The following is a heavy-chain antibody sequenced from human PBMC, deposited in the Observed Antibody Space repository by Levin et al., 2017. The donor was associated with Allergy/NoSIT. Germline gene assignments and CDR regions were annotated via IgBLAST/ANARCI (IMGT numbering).Heavy chain of an antibody. CDR1: GFTFSSYA. CDR3: AKDLIARGYSYGPGDY. D-gene: IGHD5-18*01. J-gene: IGHJ4*02. CDR2: ISGSGGST. Sequence: GGSLRLSCAASGFTFSSYAMSWVRQAPGKGLEWVSAISGSGGSTYYADSVKGRFTISRDNSKNTLYLQMNSLRAEDTAVYYCAKDLIARGYSYGPGDYWGQGTLVTVSS. V-gene: IGHV3-23*01.